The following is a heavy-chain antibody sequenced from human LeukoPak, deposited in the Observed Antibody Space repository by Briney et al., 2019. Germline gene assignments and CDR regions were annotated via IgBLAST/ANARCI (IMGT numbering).Heavy chain of an antibody. D-gene: IGHD3-3*01. Sequence: SGTLSLTCAVSGGSISSSNWWCWVRQPPGKGLERIGEIYHSGSTNYNPSLKSRVTISVDKSKNQFSLKLSSVTAADTAVYYCARDGYDFWSGYQGFDYWGQGTLVTVSS. J-gene: IGHJ4*02. V-gene: IGHV4-4*02. CDR1: GGSISSSNW. CDR2: IYHSGST. CDR3: ARDGYDFWSGYQGFDY.